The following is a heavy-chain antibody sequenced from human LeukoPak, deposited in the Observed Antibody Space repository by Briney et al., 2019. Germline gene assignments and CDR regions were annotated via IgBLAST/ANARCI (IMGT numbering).Heavy chain of an antibody. D-gene: IGHD3-22*01. J-gene: IGHJ6*03. CDR2: IYTSGST. Sequence: SQTLSLTCTVSGGSISSGSYYWRWIRQPAGKGLEWIGRIYTSGSTNYNPSLKSRVTISVDTSKNQFSLKLSSVTAADTAVYYCAREHYDSSGYYLYYYYYYMDVWGKGTTVTVSS. CDR1: GGSISSGSYY. CDR3: AREHYDSSGYYLYYYYYYMDV. V-gene: IGHV4-61*02.